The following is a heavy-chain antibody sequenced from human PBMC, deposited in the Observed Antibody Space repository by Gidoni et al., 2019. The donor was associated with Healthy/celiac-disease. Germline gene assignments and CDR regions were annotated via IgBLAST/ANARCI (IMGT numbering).Heavy chain of an antibody. J-gene: IGHJ4*02. V-gene: IGHV5-51*01. Sequence: ELQLVQSGAEVKKPGASLKISCKGSGYSFTTYWIGWVRQLPGKGLEWMGIIYAGDSDTRYSPSFQGQVTISADKSISTAYLQWSSLKASDTAMYYCASTLGYCSGGSCLDYWGQGTLVTVSS. CDR2: IYAGDSDT. CDR1: GYSFTTYW. D-gene: IGHD2-15*01. CDR3: ASTLGYCSGGSCLDY.